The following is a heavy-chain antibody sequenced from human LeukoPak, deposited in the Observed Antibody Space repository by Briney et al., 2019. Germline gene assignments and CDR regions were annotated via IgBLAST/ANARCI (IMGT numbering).Heavy chain of an antibody. J-gene: IGHJ6*03. CDR1: GYTFTGYY. D-gene: IGHD3-22*01. V-gene: IGHV1-2*02. CDR3: ARDSGGSYYDSSGYSIWAYYYYYMDV. CDR2: INPNSGGT. Sequence: ASVKVSCKASGYTFTGYYMHWVRQAPGQGLEWMGWINPNSGGTNYAQKFQGRVTMTRDTSISTAYMELSRLRSDDTAVYYCARDSGGSYYDSSGYSIWAYYYYYMDVWGKGTTVTVSS.